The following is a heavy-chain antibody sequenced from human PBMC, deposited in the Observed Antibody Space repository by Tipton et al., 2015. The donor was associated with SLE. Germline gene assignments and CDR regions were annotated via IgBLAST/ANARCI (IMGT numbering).Heavy chain of an antibody. CDR1: SGSISSDGYS. CDR2: IYHSGSA. CDR3: AREGQLVLNWFDP. Sequence: TLSLTCAVSSGSISSDGYSWSWIRQPPGKGLEFIGYIYHSGSAHYNPSLQSRVTMSVDRSQNQFSLKLSSVTAADTAVYYCAREGQLVLNWFDPWGQGTLVTVSS. J-gene: IGHJ5*02. V-gene: IGHV4-30-2*01. D-gene: IGHD6-13*01.